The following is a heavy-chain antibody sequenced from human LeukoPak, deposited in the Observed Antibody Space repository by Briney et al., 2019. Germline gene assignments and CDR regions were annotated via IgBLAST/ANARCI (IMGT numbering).Heavy chain of an antibody. V-gene: IGHV4-38-2*02. CDR3: ARDRGGSSGFYYFDY. CDR1: GYSISSGYH. J-gene: IGHJ4*02. Sequence: ETLSLTCTVSGYSISSGYHWGWIRQPPGKGLEWIGTIYHSGSTYYNPSLKSRVTISVDTSKNQFSLKLSSVTAADTAVYYCARDRGGSSGFYYFDYWGQGTLVTVSS. D-gene: IGHD6-19*01. CDR2: IYHSGST.